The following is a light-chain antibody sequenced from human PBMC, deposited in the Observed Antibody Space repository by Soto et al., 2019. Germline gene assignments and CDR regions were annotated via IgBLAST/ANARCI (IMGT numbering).Light chain of an antibody. CDR1: SSDVGRNY. Sequence: QSVLTQPPSASATPGQRVIISCSGSSSDVGRNYVHWYQQFPGTAPKLLIYRNDQRPSGVPDRFSGSKSGTSGSLAISGLRPEDEADYYCTSHAGSNNIIFGGGTKLTVL. CDR2: RND. V-gene: IGLV1-47*01. J-gene: IGLJ2*01. CDR3: TSHAGSNNII.